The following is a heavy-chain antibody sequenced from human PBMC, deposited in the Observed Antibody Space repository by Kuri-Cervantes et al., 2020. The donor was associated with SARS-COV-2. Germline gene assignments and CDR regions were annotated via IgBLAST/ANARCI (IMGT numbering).Heavy chain of an antibody. CDR3: VKSLRFVEWLPLDY. J-gene: IGHJ4*02. CDR2: INHDGYYT. D-gene: IGHD3-3*01. Sequence: GESLKISCSASGLTFSYYVMHWVRQSAGKGLEYVTAINHDGYYTYYTDSVKGRFIISRDNSKNTLYLQMSSLRAEDTAEYYCVKSLRFVEWLPLDYWGQGTRVTVSS. V-gene: IGHV3-64D*08. CDR1: GLTFSYYV.